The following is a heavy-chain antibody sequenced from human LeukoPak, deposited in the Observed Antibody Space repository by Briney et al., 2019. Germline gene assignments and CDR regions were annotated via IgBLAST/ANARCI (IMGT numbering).Heavy chain of an antibody. CDR2: ISGSAHKI. V-gene: IGHV3-23*01. CDR3: AGRVTGYSSGYVY. CDR1: GFTFSNYA. D-gene: IGHD5-18*01. J-gene: IGHJ4*02. Sequence: GGSLRLSCVASGFTFSNYAMSWVRQAPERGLDWVSVISGSAHKIRYADSVKGRFTISRDNSENTVYLQMNNLRAEDTALYYCAGRVTGYSSGYVYWGQGTLVTVSS.